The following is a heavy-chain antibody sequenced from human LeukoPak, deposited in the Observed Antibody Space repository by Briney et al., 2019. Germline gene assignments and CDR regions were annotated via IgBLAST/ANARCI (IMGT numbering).Heavy chain of an antibody. CDR3: ARNLKPYYFDY. CDR2: INPNSGGT. CDR1: GYTFSGYY. V-gene: IGHV1-2*02. Sequence: ASVKVSCKASGYTFSGYYTHWVRQAPGQGLEWMGWINPNSGGTNYAQKFQGRVTMTRDTSITTAYMELTRLRSDDTAVYYCARNLKPYYFDYWGQGTLVTVSS. J-gene: IGHJ4*02.